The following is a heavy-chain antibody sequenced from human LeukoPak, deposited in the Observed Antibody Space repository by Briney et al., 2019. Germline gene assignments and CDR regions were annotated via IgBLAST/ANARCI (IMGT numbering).Heavy chain of an antibody. Sequence: ASVKVSCKASGFVFTGYGFTWVRQAPGQGLEWMGWIGANDGKIHYSERHQGRVTMSTDTVTSTVYMELRSLRSDDTAVYYCARELHVERDDYWGQGTLVTVSS. J-gene: IGHJ4*02. CDR2: IGANDGKI. CDR1: GFVFTGYG. D-gene: IGHD1-1*01. V-gene: IGHV1-18*01. CDR3: ARELHVERDDY.